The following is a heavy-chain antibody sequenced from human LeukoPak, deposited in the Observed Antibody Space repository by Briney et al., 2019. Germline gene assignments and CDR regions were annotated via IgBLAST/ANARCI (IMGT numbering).Heavy chain of an antibody. CDR1: GFTFSSYA. CDR2: ISYDGSNK. Sequence: GGSLRLSCAASGFTFSSYAMHWVRQAPGKGLEWVAVISYDGSNKYYADSVKGRFTISRDNSKNTLYLEMNSLRAEDTAVYHCASLLRPEKTSGWPSVDYWGQGTLVTVSS. V-gene: IGHV3-30-3*01. D-gene: IGHD6-19*01. J-gene: IGHJ4*02. CDR3: ASLLRPEKTSGWPSVDY.